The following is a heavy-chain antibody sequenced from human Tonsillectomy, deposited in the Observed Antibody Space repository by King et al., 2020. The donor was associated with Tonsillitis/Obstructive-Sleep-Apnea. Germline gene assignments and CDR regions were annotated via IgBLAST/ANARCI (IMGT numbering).Heavy chain of an antibody. CDR3: ARDGWNAKFDY. CDR2: ISAYNGTT. V-gene: IGHV1-18*01. J-gene: IGHJ4*02. CDR1: GYTFTSNG. D-gene: IGHD1-1*01. Sequence: QLVQSGAEVKKPGASVKVSCKASGYTFTSNGISWVRQAPGQGLEWRVWISAYNGTTNYAQKLQGRGTMTTDTATSTAYMELRSLRSDDTAVYYCARDGWNAKFDYWGQGTLVTVSS.